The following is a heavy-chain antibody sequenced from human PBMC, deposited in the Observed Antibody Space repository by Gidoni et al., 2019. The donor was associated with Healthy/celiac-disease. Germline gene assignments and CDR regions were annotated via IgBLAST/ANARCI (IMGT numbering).Heavy chain of an antibody. D-gene: IGHD4-17*01. Sequence: QVQLVQSGAEVKKPGASVKVSCKASGYTFTGYYMHWVRQAPGQGLEWMGWINPNSGGTNYEQKFQGRVTMNRDTSISTAYMELSRLRSDDTAVYYCARGRFDRDYGDYKGNYYYYYGMDVWGQGTTVTVSS. J-gene: IGHJ6*02. V-gene: IGHV1-2*02. CDR3: ARGRFDRDYGDYKGNYYYYYGMDV. CDR2: INPNSGGT. CDR1: GYTFTGYY.